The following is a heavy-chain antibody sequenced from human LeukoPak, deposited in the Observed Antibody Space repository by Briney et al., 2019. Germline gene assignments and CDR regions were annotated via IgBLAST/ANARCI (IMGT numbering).Heavy chain of an antibody. Sequence: GASVKVSCKASGYTFTGYYMHWVRQAPGQGLEWMGRINPNSGGTKYAQKFQGRVTMTRDTSISTAYMELSRLRSDDTAVYYCARPYYDILTGYYYMDVWGKGTTVTVSS. CDR1: GYTFTGYY. D-gene: IGHD3-9*01. J-gene: IGHJ6*03. CDR3: ARPYYDILTGYYYMDV. V-gene: IGHV1-2*06. CDR2: INPNSGGT.